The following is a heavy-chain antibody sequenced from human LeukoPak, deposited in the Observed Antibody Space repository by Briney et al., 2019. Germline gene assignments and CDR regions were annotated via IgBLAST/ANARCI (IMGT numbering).Heavy chain of an antibody. CDR2: INWYGGST. CDR3: ASYYYGSGSSY. D-gene: IGHD3-10*01. Sequence: PGGSLRLSCAASGFTFDDYGMSWVRQAPGKGLEWVSGINWYGGSTGYADSVKGRFTISRDNAKNTLYLQMNSLRAEDTAVYYCASYYYGSGSSYWGQGTLVTVSS. CDR1: GFTFDDYG. J-gene: IGHJ4*02. V-gene: IGHV3-20*04.